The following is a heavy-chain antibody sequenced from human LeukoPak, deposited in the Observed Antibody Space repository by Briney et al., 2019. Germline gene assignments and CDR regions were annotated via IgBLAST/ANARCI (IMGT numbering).Heavy chain of an antibody. J-gene: IGHJ5*02. V-gene: IGHV4-34*01. CDR2: INHSGST. Sequence: SETLSLTCAVYGGSFSNYYWSWIRQPPGKGLEWIGEINHSGSTNYNPSLKSRVTISADSSKNQFSLELSSVTAADTAVYYCAKNGQSGFSFDPWGQGSLVTVSS. CDR1: GGSFSNYY. CDR3: AKNGQSGFSFDP. D-gene: IGHD1-26*01.